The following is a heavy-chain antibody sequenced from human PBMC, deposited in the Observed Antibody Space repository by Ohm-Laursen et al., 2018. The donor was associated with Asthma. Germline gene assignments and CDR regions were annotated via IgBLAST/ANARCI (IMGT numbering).Heavy chain of an antibody. V-gene: IGHV1-18*04. CDR1: GYIFGNYG. D-gene: IGHD3-22*01. CDR3: ARGVHYDSSGYYNDY. J-gene: IGHJ4*02. CDR2: ISAYNGNT. Sequence: ASVKVSCKASGYIFGNYGISWVRRAPGQGLEWIGWISAYNGNTNIAPKFQDRVTMTTDTSTSTAYMELRGLRSDDTAVYYCARGVHYDSSGYYNDYWGQGTLVTVSS.